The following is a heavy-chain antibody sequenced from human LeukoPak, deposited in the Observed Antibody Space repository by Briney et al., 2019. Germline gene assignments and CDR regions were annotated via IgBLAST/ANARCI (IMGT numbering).Heavy chain of an antibody. Sequence: GGSLRLSCAASGFTFSSHWMHWVRQAPGKGLVWVSRINSDGSSTSYADSVKGRFTISRDNAKNTLYLQMNSLRAEDTAVYYCARARPYYDILTGTRRDDAFDIWGQGTMVTVSS. CDR1: GFTFSSHW. V-gene: IGHV3-74*01. J-gene: IGHJ3*02. CDR3: ARARPYYDILTGTRRDDAFDI. D-gene: IGHD3-9*01. CDR2: INSDGSST.